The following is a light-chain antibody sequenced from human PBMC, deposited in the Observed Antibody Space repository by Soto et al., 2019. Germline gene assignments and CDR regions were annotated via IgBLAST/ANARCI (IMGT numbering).Light chain of an antibody. Sequence: EIVMTQSPATLSVSPGERATLSCRATQSVSSNLAWYQHKPGQAPRLLIYGASTRATGIPVRFSGSGSGTEFTLTISSPQSEDSAIYYCQQYNNWPRTSGQGTKVEI. CDR2: GAS. CDR1: QSVSSN. CDR3: QQYNNWPRT. V-gene: IGKV3-15*01. J-gene: IGKJ1*01.